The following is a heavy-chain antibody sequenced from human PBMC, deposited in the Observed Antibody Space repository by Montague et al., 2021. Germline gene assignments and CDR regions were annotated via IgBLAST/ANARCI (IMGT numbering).Heavy chain of an antibody. J-gene: IGHJ6*03. Sequence: SETLSLTCTVSGGSISSHYWSWVRQPPGKGLEWMGSVSHGGRTYYNPSLKSRVTISVDTSNNHFSLKLSSVTAADTAMYYCARERDRYYYMDIWGKGTTITVSS. V-gene: IGHV4-38-2*02. CDR2: VSHGGRT. CDR1: GGSISSHY. CDR3: ARERDRYYYMDI.